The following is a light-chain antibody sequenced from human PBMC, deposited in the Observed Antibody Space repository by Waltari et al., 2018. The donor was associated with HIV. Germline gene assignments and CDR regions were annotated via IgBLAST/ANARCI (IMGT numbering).Light chain of an antibody. CDR2: LNSDGSH. CDR3: QTWGTGIQV. V-gene: IGLV4-69*01. J-gene: IGLJ2*01. Sequence: QLVLTQSPSASASLGASVKLTCTLSSGHSSYAIAWHQQQPEKGPRYLMKLNSDGSHSKGDGIPDRFSGSSSGAERYLTISSLQSEDEADYYCQTWGTGIQVFGGATKLTVL. CDR1: SGHSSYA.